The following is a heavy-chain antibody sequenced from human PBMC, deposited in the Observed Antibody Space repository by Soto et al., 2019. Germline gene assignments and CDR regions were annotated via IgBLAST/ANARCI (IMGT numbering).Heavy chain of an antibody. CDR3: AGRYFDWLPRKDYYYYGMDV. V-gene: IGHV4-39*07. Sequence: PSETLSLTCTVSGGSISSSSYYWGWIRQPPGKGLEWIGSIYYSGSTYYNPSLKSRVTISVDTSKNQFSLKLSSVTAADTAVYYCAGRYFDWLPRKDYYYYGMDVWGQGTTVTVSS. J-gene: IGHJ6*02. CDR1: GGSISSSSYY. D-gene: IGHD3-9*01. CDR2: IYYSGST.